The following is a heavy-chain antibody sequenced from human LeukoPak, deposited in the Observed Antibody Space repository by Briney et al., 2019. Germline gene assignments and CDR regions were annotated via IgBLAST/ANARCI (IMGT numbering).Heavy chain of an antibody. V-gene: IGHV4-39*01. Sequence: SETLSLTCTVSGGSISSSSYYWGWIRHPPGKGLEWIGSIYYSGSTYYNPSLKSRVTISVDTSKNQFSLKLSSVTAADTAVYYCARRRIAAAFPPYYYYMDVWGKGTTVTVSS. CDR2: IYYSGST. CDR3: ARRRIAAAFPPYYYYMDV. J-gene: IGHJ6*03. CDR1: GGSISSSSYY. D-gene: IGHD6-13*01.